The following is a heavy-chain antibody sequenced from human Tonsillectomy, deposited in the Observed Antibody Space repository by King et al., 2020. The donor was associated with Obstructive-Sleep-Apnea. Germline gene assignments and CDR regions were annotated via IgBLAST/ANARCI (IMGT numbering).Heavy chain of an antibody. D-gene: IGHD6-6*01. Sequence: VQLVESGGGVVQPGGSLRLSCAASGFTFSSSGMHWVRQAPGKGLEWVTFIRDDGSNEYYADPVKGRFSVSRDNSKNALFLQMNNLSAEDTAVYYCAKDNSNWSFDYWGQGILVTVSS. V-gene: IGHV3-30*02. CDR3: AKDNSNWSFDY. CDR1: GFTFSSSG. CDR2: IRDDGSNE. J-gene: IGHJ4*02.